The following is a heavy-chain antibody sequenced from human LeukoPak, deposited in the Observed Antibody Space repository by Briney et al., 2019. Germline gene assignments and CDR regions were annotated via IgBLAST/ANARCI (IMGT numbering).Heavy chain of an antibody. CDR1: GFTFSSYA. J-gene: IGHJ2*01. CDR2: ISYDGSNK. CDR3: ARGGVDYGDYKWYFDL. V-gene: IGHV3-30*04. D-gene: IGHD4-17*01. Sequence: GGSLRLSCAASGFTFSSYAMHWVRQAPGKGLEWVAVISYDGSNKYYADSVKGRFTISRDNSKNTLYLQMNSLRSDDTAVYYCARGGVDYGDYKWYFDLWGRGTLVTVSS.